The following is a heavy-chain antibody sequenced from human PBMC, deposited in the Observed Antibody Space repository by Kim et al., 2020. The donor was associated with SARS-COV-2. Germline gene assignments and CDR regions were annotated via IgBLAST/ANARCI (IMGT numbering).Heavy chain of an antibody. Sequence: GGSLRLSCAASGFTFTKSWMTWVRQAPGKGLEWVGNVKNDGAGKDYADSIQGRFTISRDNVENSVYLQMDSLRVEDTAVYYCARHFFYRFDHWGQGVRVT. CDR1: GFTFTKSW. V-gene: IGHV3-7*01. CDR2: VKNDGAGK. D-gene: IGHD3-3*02. J-gene: IGHJ4*02. CDR3: ARHFFYRFDH.